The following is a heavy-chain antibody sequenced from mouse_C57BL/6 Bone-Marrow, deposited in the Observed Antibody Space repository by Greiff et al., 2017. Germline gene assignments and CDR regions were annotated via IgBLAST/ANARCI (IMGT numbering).Heavy chain of an antibody. D-gene: IGHD1-1*01. V-gene: IGHV1-61*01. CDR1: GYTFTSYW. CDR2: IYPSDSET. Sequence: QVQLQQPGAELVRPGSSVKLSCKASGYTFTSYWMDWVKQRPGQGLEWIGNIYPSDSETHYNQKFKDKATLTVAKSSSTAYMQLSSLTSEDSAVYYCRITTVVAHFDVWGTGTTVTVSS. CDR3: RITTVVAHFDV. J-gene: IGHJ1*03.